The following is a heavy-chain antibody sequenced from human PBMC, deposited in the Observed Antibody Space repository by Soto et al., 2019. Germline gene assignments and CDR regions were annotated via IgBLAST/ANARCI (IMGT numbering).Heavy chain of an antibody. D-gene: IGHD3-3*01. CDR1: GYTFTSYY. V-gene: IGHV1-46*01. Sequence: QVQLVQSGAEVKKPGASVKVSCKASGYTFTSYYMHWVRQAPGQGLEWMGIINPSGGRTSYAQKFQVRVTMTRDTSTSTVYMELSSLRSEDTAVYYCASEDFQLTYFDYWGLGTLVTVSS. CDR3: ASEDFQLTYFDY. J-gene: IGHJ4*02. CDR2: INPSGGRT.